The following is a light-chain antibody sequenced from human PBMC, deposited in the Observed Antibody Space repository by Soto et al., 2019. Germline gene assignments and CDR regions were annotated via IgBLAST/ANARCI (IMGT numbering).Light chain of an antibody. J-gene: IGKJ4*01. CDR2: KAS. Sequence: DIQMTQSPSSVSASVGDRVTISCRASQVISSWLAWYQQKPGEAPNLLIYKASNLQTGVPSRFSGSGSGTDFTLTITNLQPEDFATYYCHQASSFPLSFGGGPKVEIK. CDR3: HQASSFPLS. V-gene: IGKV1-12*01. CDR1: QVISSW.